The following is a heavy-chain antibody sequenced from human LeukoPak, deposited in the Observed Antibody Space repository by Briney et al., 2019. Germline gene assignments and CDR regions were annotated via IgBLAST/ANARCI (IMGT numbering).Heavy chain of an antibody. CDR3: VRVEDSSGWYWIAY. Sequence: RAGGSLRLSCAASGFTFSTYWMSWVRQAPGKGLEWVAGIKQDGSEKYYVDSVKGRFTISRDNTKNSLYLQMNSLRAEDTAVYYCVRVEDSSGWYWIAYWGQGTLVTVSS. V-gene: IGHV3-7*01. CDR1: GFTFSTYW. CDR2: IKQDGSEK. J-gene: IGHJ4*02. D-gene: IGHD6-19*01.